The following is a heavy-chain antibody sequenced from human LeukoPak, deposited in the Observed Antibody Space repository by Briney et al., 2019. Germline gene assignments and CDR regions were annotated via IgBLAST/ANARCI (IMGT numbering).Heavy chain of an antibody. CDR1: GFTFSNDW. D-gene: IGHD3-16*01. V-gene: IGHV3-15*01. Sequence: GGSLRLSCAASGFTFSNDWMSWVRQAPGKGLEWVGRIKSKTNGGTTDYAAPVKGRFTISRDDSKNTLYLKMNSLKSEDTAVYYCTTQANYDYDYVWGSYLMDYWGQGTLVTVSS. CDR2: IKSKTNGGTT. J-gene: IGHJ4*02. CDR3: TTQANYDYDYVWGSYLMDY.